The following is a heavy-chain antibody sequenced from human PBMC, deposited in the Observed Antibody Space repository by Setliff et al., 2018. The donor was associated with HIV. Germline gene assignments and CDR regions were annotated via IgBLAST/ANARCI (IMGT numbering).Heavy chain of an antibody. CDR1: DYTFTNYG. J-gene: IGHJ3*02. D-gene: IGHD1-26*01. V-gene: IGHV1-18*01. Sequence: ASVKISCKTSDYTFTNYGIYWVRQAPGQGLEWMGWISNYNGNTNYAQKFHGRVTMTTDTSTRTAYMEMRGLTYDDTAVYYCARASGGNSVENGFDIWGQGTMVTVSS. CDR3: ARASGGNSVENGFDI. CDR2: ISNYNGNT.